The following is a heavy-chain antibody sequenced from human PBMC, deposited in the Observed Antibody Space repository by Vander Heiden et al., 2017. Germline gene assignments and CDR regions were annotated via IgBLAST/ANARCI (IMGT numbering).Heavy chain of an antibody. CDR3: ARDGDGHLDY. V-gene: IGHV3-48*01. Sequence: EVQLVETGGGLIQRGGSLRLSCAASKFTFSYYSMNWVRQAPGKGLEWVSSISSGSATIHYADSVRGRFTIYRDDARNTLYLQMNSLRAEDTAVYYCARDGDGHLDYWGQGTLVTVSS. CDR2: ISSGSATI. J-gene: IGHJ4*02. CDR1: KFTFSYYS. D-gene: IGHD7-27*01.